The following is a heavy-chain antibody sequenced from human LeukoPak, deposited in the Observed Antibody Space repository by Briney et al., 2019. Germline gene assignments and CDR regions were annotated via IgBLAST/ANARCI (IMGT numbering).Heavy chain of an antibody. J-gene: IGHJ6*03. Sequence: SVKVSCKASGGTFSSYAISWVRQAPGQGLEWMGGIIPIFGTANYAQKFQGRVTITTDESTSTAYMELSSLRSEDTAVYYCARAKGEEMATIDHQFYYYYYYMDVWGKGTTVTVSS. D-gene: IGHD5-24*01. V-gene: IGHV1-69*05. CDR1: GGTFSSYA. CDR3: ARAKGEEMATIDHQFYYYYYYMDV. CDR2: IIPIFGTA.